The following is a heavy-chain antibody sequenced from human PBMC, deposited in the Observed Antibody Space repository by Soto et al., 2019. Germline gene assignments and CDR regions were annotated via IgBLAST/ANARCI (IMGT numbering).Heavy chain of an antibody. J-gene: IGHJ4*02. CDR3: AGARGYSYGSY. CDR2: IYYSGST. CDR1: GGSISSSSYY. V-gene: IGHV4-39*01. Sequence: PSETLSLTCTVSGGSISSSSYYWGWIRQHPGKGLEWIGSIYYSGSTYYNPSLKSRVTISVDTSKNQFSLKLSSVTAAYTAVYYCAGARGYSYGSYWGQGTLVTVSS. D-gene: IGHD5-18*01.